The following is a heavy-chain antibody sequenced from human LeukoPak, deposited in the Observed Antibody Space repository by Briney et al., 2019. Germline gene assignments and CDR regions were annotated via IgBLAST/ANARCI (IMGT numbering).Heavy chain of an antibody. D-gene: IGHD1-14*01. V-gene: IGHV3-21*01. J-gene: IGHJ4*02. CDR2: ISSSSSYI. CDR1: GFTFSSYS. Sequence: GGSLRLSCAASGFTFSSYSMNWVRQAPGKGLEWVSSISSSSSYIYYADSVKGRFTISRDNAKNSLYLQMNSLRAEDTAVYYCARSPGTGDYVDYWGQGTLVTVSS. CDR3: ARSPGTGDYVDY.